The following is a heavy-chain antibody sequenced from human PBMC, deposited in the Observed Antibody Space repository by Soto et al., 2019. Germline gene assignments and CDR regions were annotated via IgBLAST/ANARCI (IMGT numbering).Heavy chain of an antibody. CDR1: GFTFSSYA. Sequence: EVQLLESGGCLVQPGGSLRLSCAASGFTFSSYAMSWVRQAPGKGLEWVSAISGSGGSTYYADSVKGRFTISRDNSTNTLYLQMNSLRAEDTAVYYCAKDKSPRGGYTGYWGQGTLVTVSS. CDR3: AKDKSPRGGYTGY. V-gene: IGHV3-23*01. CDR2: ISGSGGST. D-gene: IGHD3-22*01. J-gene: IGHJ4*02.